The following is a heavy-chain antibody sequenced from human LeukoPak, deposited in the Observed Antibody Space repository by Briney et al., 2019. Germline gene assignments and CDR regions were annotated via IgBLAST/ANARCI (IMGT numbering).Heavy chain of an antibody. CDR2: IKQDGSEK. CDR1: GLTFSDYY. Sequence: PGGSLRLSCAASGLTFSDYYMSWVRQAPGKGLEWVANIKQDGSEKYYVDSVKGRFTISRDNAKNSLYLQMNSLRAEDTAVYYCAELGITMIGGVWGKGTTVTISS. CDR3: AELGITMIGGV. J-gene: IGHJ6*04. V-gene: IGHV3-7*01. D-gene: IGHD3-10*02.